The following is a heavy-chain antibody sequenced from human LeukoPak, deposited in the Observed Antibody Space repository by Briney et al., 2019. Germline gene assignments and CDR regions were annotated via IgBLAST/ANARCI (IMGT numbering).Heavy chain of an antibody. CDR3: SRHLRYSRFDD. CDR1: SGSISTSNW. CDR2: IHHSGST. J-gene: IGHJ4*02. Sequence: SETLSLACAVSSGSISTSNWWSWVRQPPGKGLEWIAEIHHSGSTNYNPSLKSRVTISVDKSKNQFSLKLSSVTAADTAVYYCSRHLRYSRFDDWGQGTLVTVSS. V-gene: IGHV4-4*02. D-gene: IGHD5-18*01.